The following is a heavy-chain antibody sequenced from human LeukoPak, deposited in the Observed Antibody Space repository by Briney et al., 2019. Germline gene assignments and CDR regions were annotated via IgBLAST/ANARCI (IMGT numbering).Heavy chain of an antibody. CDR2: ISSSSSTI. D-gene: IGHD3-16*01. V-gene: IGHV3-48*01. CDR1: GFTFSSYS. J-gene: IGHJ6*03. Sequence: PGGSLRLSCAASGFTFSSYSMNWVRQAPGKGLEWVSYISSSSSTIYYADSVKGRFAISRDNGKNSLYLQMNSLSAEDTAVYYCYVHHYYYYMDVWGKGTTVTVSS. CDR3: YVHHYYYYMDV.